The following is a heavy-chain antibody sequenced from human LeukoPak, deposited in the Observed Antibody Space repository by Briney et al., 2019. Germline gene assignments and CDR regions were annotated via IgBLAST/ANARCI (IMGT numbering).Heavy chain of an antibody. Sequence: ASVKVSCKASGYTFTSYYMHWVRQAPGQGLEWMGGIIPIFGTANYAQKFQGRVTITADESTSTAYMELSSLRSEDTAVYYCARAYYYGSGNYWYFDYWGQGTLVTVSS. CDR1: GYTFTSYY. D-gene: IGHD3-10*01. CDR2: IIPIFGTA. V-gene: IGHV1-69*13. J-gene: IGHJ4*02. CDR3: ARAYYYGSGNYWYFDY.